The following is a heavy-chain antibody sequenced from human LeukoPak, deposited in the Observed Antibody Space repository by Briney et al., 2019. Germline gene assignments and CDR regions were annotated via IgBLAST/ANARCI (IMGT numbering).Heavy chain of an antibody. D-gene: IGHD1-26*01. J-gene: IGHJ4*02. CDR1: GFTVSSIF. CDR2: IYTNGDT. CDR3: VRQKKSHGNFDY. V-gene: IGHV3-53*01. Sequence: GGSLRLSCAASGFTVSSIFMSWVRQAPGKGLEWVSIIYTNGDTYYADSLKGRFTISRENAKNSLYLQMNSLRVEDTAVYYCVRQKKSHGNFDYWGQGTLVTVSS.